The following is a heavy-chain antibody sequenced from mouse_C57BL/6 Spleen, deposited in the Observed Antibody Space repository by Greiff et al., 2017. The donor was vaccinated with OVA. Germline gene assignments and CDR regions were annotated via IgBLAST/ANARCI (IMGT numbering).Heavy chain of an antibody. Sequence: QVQLQQSGPELVKPGASVKISCKASGYAFSSSWMHWVKQRPGQGLEWIGRIYPGDGDTNYNGKFKGKATLTADKSSSTAYMQLSSLTSEDSAVYFCASITTVVYCDYWGQGTTLTVSS. CDR1: GYAFSSSW. D-gene: IGHD1-1*01. CDR3: ASITTVVYCDY. V-gene: IGHV1-82*01. J-gene: IGHJ2*01. CDR2: IYPGDGDT.